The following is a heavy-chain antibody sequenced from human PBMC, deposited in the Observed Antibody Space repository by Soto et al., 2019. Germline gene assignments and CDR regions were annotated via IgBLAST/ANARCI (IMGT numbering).Heavy chain of an antibody. D-gene: IGHD6-13*01. CDR2: IYHSGST. CDR3: ARQPLRYSSSWYDGEFEY. Sequence: SETLSLTCTVSGGSVSSRSYFWGWIGQPPGKGLEWIGSIYHSGSTYYNPSLKSRLTISVDTSKNQFSLKVNSVTAADTGVYYCARQPLRYSSSWYDGEFEYWGQGILVTVSS. J-gene: IGHJ4*02. V-gene: IGHV4-39*01. CDR1: GGSVSSRSYF.